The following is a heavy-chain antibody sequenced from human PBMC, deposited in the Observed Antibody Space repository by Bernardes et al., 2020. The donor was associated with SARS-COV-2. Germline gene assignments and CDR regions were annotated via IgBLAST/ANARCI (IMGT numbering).Heavy chain of an antibody. CDR3: ARHDGSSNDYYYYGMDV. CDR1: GYSFSTYW. Sequence: GESLKISCKGSGYSFSTYWIAWLRQMPGKGLEWMGIIYPGDSDSRYSPSFQGQVSFSADMSISTAYLQWISLKPSDSATYYCARHDGSSNDYYYYGMDVWGQGTTVTVSS. CDR2: IYPGDSDS. D-gene: IGHD6-6*01. V-gene: IGHV5-51*01. J-gene: IGHJ6*02.